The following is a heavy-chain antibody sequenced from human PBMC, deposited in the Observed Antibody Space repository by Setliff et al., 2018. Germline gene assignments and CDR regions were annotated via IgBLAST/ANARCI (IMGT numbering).Heavy chain of an antibody. CDR3: ARQMSPPGMARARGFNWFDP. D-gene: IGHD3-10*01. CDR2: IFYVGNS. Sequence: SQTLSLTCSASGGPISSSSYYWVWIRQPPGKGLEWIGAIFYVGNSYYNPSLKGRVTMSVDTSKNVFSLKLRSVTAADTSVYYCARQMSPPGMARARGFNWFDPWGQGTLVTVSS. CDR1: GGPISSSSYY. V-gene: IGHV4-39*01. J-gene: IGHJ5*02.